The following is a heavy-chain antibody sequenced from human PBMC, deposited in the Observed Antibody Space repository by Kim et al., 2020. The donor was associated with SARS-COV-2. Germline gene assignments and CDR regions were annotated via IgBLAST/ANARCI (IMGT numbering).Heavy chain of an antibody. V-gene: IGHV4-4*02. CDR3: ARFEGDY. D-gene: IGHD3-9*01. J-gene: IGHJ4*02. Sequence: HSGSTNDNPSLKSRVTISVDKSKNQFSLKLSSVTAADTAVYYCARFEGDYWGQGTLVTVSS. CDR2: HSGST.